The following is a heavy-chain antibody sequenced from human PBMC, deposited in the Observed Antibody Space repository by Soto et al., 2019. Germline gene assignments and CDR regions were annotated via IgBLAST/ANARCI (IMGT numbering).Heavy chain of an antibody. CDR1: GYTFTSFD. D-gene: IGHD3-22*01. CDR3: ARDRLRGYDSSGFYS. V-gene: IGHV1-18*01. CDR2: ISAHNGNT. Sequence: ASVKVSCKASGYTFTSFDINWVRQATGQGLEWMGWISAHNGNTKYAQKVQGRVTMTTDTSTSTAYMELRSLRSEDTAVYYCARDRLRGYDSSGFYSWGQGTMVTVSS. J-gene: IGHJ4*02.